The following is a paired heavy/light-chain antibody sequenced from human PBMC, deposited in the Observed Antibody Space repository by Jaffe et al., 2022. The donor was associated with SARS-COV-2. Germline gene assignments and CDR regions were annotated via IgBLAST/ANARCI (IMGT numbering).Heavy chain of an antibody. Sequence: QVQLVESGGDLVKPGGSLSLSCSASGFSFRDYYMNWVRLAPGKGLEWISSIDNRGSIKYYADSVKGRFTVSRDNAKNSLYLQMSSLGAEDTAVYYCARSQMKYSGYDDAFDIWGQGTVVTVSS. CDR3: ARSQMKYSGYDDAFDI. CDR1: GFSFRDYY. J-gene: IGHJ3*02. V-gene: IGHV3-11*01. D-gene: IGHD5-12*01. CDR2: IDNRGSIK.
Light chain of an antibody. CDR2: KAS. J-gene: IGKJ2*01. Sequence: DIQMTQSPSTLSASVGDRVTITCRASQSIGTWLAWYQQKPGDAPKLLIYKASNLQSGVPSRFSGGGSGAEFTLTITSLQPDDFATYYCQQYNTYYTFGQGTRLEI. V-gene: IGKV1-5*03. CDR3: QQYNTYYT. CDR1: QSIGTW.